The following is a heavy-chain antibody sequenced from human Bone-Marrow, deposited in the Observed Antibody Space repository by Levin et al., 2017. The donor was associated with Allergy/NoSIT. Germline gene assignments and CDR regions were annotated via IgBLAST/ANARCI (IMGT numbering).Heavy chain of an antibody. CDR3: VRSQCARCYGGWSD. V-gene: IGHV1-3*01. Sequence: GESLKISCKASGYTFTSYAMHRVRQAPGQRLEWMGYINAANGDTKFSQKFQGRVTITRDTSASTDYMELSSLGSEDTAVYYCVRSQCARCYGGWSDWGQGTLVTVSS. J-gene: IGHJ4*02. CDR2: INAANGDT. D-gene: IGHD2-15*01. CDR1: GYTFTSYA.